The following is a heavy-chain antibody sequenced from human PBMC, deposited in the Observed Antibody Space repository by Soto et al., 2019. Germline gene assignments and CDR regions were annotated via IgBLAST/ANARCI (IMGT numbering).Heavy chain of an antibody. CDR2: IWYDGSNK. D-gene: IGHD2-2*01. CDR1: GFTFSSYG. CDR3: ARDTDTSSLDY. Sequence: QVQLVESGGGVVQPGRSLRLSCAASGFTFSSYGMHWVRQAPGEGLEWVAVIWYDGSNKYYADSVKGRFTISRDNSKNTLYLQMNSLRAEDTAVYYCARDTDTSSLDYWGQGTLVTVSS. V-gene: IGHV3-33*01. J-gene: IGHJ4*02.